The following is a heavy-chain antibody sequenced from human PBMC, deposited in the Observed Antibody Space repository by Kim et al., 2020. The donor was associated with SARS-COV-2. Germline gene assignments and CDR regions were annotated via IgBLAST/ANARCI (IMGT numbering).Heavy chain of an antibody. V-gene: IGHV4-59*01. CDR2: IYYSGST. Sequence: SETLSLTCTVSGGSISSYYWSWIRQPPGKGLEWIGYIYYSGSTNYNPSLKSRVTISVDTSKNQFSLKLSSVTAADTAVYYCARSSGSYSWYFDLWGRGTLVTVSS. CDR3: ARSSGSYSWYFDL. D-gene: IGHD1-26*01. CDR1: GGSISSYY. J-gene: IGHJ2*01.